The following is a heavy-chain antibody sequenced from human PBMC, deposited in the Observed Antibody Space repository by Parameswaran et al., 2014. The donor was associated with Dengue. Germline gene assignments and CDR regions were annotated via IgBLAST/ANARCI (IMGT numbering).Heavy chain of an antibody. CDR3: ARRIAADFDY. V-gene: IGHV5-51*01. J-gene: IGHJ4*02. CDR2: IYPRDSDT. D-gene: IGHD6-13*01. Sequence: VRQMPGKGLEWMGIIYPRDSDTRYSPSFQGQVTISADKSISTAYLQWSSLKASDTATYYCARRIAADFDYWGQGTLVTVSS.